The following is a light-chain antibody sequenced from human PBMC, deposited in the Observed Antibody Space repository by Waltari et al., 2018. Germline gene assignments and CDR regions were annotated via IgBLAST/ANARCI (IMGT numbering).Light chain of an antibody. Sequence: DLVMTQSPVSLSVTLGQPASISCRSSQTLANTDGNTYLNWFHQRPGQSPRRLIYQVSKRDSGVPVRFRGSGSDTDFTLEISRVEAEDVGLYYCMQGVRPWTFGQGTKVEIK. CDR1: QTLANTDGNTY. J-gene: IGKJ1*01. CDR3: MQGVRPWT. CDR2: QVS. V-gene: IGKV2-30*01.